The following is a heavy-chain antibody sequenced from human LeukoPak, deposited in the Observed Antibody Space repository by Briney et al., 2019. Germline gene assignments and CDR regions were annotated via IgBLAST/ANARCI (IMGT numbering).Heavy chain of an antibody. CDR2: SNDSGGT. D-gene: IGHD1-26*01. J-gene: IGHJ6*03. V-gene: IGHV4-34*01. CDR1: GGTFSGYY. Sequence: SETLSLTCAVYGGTFSGYYWSWIRQPPGKRLEWVGESNDSGGTNYNPSLKSRVTISADKSKNQVSLKLASVTAADTAVYYCARLSVIVGSTLEYYYYYMDVWGQGTTVTVSS. CDR3: ARLSVIVGSTLEYYYYYMDV.